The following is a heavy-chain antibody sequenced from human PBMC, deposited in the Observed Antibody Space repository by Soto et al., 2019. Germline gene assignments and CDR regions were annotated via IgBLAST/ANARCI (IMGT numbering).Heavy chain of an antibody. J-gene: IGHJ4*02. CDR2: INYNGGNT. CDR1: GFPFSNHA. D-gene: IGHD6-6*01. V-gene: IGHV3-64D*06. Sequence: EVQLVESGGGLVQPGGSLRLSCSASGFPFSNHAMHWVRQAPGKGLEYVSAINYNGGNTYYVDSVKGRFTISRDNSKNTLYLQMSSLKVEDTAMYHCVTWEEIEARNLDHWGQGTLVTVSS. CDR3: VTWEEIEARNLDH.